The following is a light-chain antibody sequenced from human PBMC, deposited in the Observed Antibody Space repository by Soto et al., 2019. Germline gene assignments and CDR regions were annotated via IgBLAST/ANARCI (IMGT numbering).Light chain of an antibody. Sequence: IQMTQSPSSLSASVGERVNITCRASQSISSYLNLYQQKPGKAPKLLIYAASSLQSGVPSRFSGSGSGTDFTLTISSLQPEDFATYYCQQSYSTPLTFGGGT. CDR3: QQSYSTPLT. CDR2: AAS. V-gene: IGKV1-39*01. J-gene: IGKJ4*01. CDR1: QSISSY.